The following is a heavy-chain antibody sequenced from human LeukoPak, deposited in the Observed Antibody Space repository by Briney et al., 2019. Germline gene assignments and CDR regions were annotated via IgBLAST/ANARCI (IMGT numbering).Heavy chain of an antibody. D-gene: IGHD1-26*01. J-gene: IGHJ6*02. CDR1: GGSISSYY. V-gene: IGHV4-4*07. Sequence: LETLSLTCTVSGGSISSYYWSWIRQPAGKGLEWIGRIYTSGSTNYNPSLKSRVTMSVDTSKNQFSLKLSSVTAADTAVYYCARVTVGATDTYYYYYGMDVWGQGTTVTISS. CDR3: ARVTVGATDTYYYYYGMDV. CDR2: IYTSGST.